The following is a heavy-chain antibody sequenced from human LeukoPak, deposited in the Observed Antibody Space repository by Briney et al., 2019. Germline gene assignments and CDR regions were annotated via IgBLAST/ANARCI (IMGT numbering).Heavy chain of an antibody. J-gene: IGHJ4*02. CDR3: ARGSLGVAADY. CDR1: GGSITTSSYY. V-gene: IGHV4-39*07. D-gene: IGHD2-15*01. Sequence: SETLSLTCTVSGGSITTSSYYWGWIRQPPGKGLEWIGIIYYSGSTYYNPSLKSRVTISLDTSKNQFSLKMSSVTAADTAVYYCARGSLGVAADYWGQGTLVTVSS. CDR2: IYYSGST.